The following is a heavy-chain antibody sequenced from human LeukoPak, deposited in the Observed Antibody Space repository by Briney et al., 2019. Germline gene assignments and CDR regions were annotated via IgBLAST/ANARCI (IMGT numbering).Heavy chain of an antibody. CDR1: GFTFSNAW. D-gene: IGHD3-10*01. J-gene: IGHJ4*02. CDR2: IKSKTDGGTT. CDR3: GRYGSGTYVVY. V-gene: IGHV3-15*01. Sequence: PGGSLRLSCAPPGFTFSNAWMGWVRQAPGKGLEWVGRIKSKTDGGTTDYAAPVKGRFTISRDDSKNTLYLQMNSLKTEDTALYYCGRYGSGTYVVYWGQGTLVTVSS.